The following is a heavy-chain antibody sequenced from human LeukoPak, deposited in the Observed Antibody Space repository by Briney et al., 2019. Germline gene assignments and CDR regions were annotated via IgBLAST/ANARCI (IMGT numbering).Heavy chain of an antibody. V-gene: IGHV3-23*01. CDR2: ISGSGGST. D-gene: IGHD3-10*01. Sequence: GGSLRLSCAVSGFTFSSYAMRGVRQAPGKGREWVSAISGSGGSTYYADSVKGRFTISRDNSKITLYLQMNSLRAEDTAVYYCAKDAVWFGELLNWFDPWGQGTLVTVSS. CDR3: AKDAVWFGELLNWFDP. CDR1: GFTFSSYA. J-gene: IGHJ5*02.